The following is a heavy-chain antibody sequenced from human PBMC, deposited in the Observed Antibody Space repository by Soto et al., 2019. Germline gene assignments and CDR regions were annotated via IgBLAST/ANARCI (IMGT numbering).Heavy chain of an antibody. Sequence: GGSLRLSCAASGFSFSTYAMSWVRQAPGKGLEWVSGFSFRGGSTYYADSVKGRFTISRDNSKNTLYLQMNSLRAEDTAVYYCAEEGGIGGYDPNYFDYWGPGTLVTVSS. CDR3: AEEGGIGGYDPNYFDY. CDR2: FSFRGGST. D-gene: IGHD5-12*01. CDR1: GFSFSTYA. V-gene: IGHV3-23*01. J-gene: IGHJ4*02.